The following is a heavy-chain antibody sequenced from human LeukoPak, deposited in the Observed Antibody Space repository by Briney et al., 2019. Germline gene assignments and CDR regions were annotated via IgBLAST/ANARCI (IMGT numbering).Heavy chain of an antibody. CDR3: ARLESTVTTLAY. Sequence: ASVKVSCKASGHTFTGYYMHWVRQAPGQGLEWMGWINPNSGGTNYAQKFQGRVTMTRDTSISTAYMELSRLRSDDTAVYYCARLESTVTTLAYWGQGTLVTVSS. CDR1: GHTFTGYY. D-gene: IGHD4-17*01. CDR2: INPNSGGT. J-gene: IGHJ4*02. V-gene: IGHV1-2*02.